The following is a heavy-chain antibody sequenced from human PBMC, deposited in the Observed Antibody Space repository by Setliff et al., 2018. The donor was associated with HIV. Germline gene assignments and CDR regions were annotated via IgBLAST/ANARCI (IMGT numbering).Heavy chain of an antibody. D-gene: IGHD6-6*01. CDR3: ARDLGSSSSMDP. V-gene: IGHV1-2*02. J-gene: IGHJ5*02. CDR1: GYSFNRYF. CDR2: INPSSGGT. Sequence: ASVKVSCKASGYSFNRYFMHWVRQAPGQGLEWMGWINPSSGGTKSAQKFQGRVTMTRDTSINTAYMELSRLKSDDTAVYYCARDLGSSSSMDPWGRGTLVTVS.